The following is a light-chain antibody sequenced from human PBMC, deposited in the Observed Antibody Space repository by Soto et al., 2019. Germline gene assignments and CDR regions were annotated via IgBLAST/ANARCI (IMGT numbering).Light chain of an antibody. CDR1: QSVSNSY. J-gene: IGKJ1*01. CDR3: QQYGSSPWT. Sequence: EIVLTRSPGTLSLSPGERATLSCGASQSVSNSYIAWYQQKPGQAPRLLIYGASSRATGIPDRFSGSGSGTDFTLTISRLEPEDFAVYYCQQYGSSPWTFGQGTKVEIK. V-gene: IGKV3-20*01. CDR2: GAS.